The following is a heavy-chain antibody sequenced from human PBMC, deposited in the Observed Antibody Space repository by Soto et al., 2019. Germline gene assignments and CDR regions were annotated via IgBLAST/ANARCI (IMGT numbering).Heavy chain of an antibody. CDR2: INPHGGST. CDR3: ARSSGGNFGIIIEGTNWFAP. Sequence: ASVKVSCKASGYTFTSYDINWVRQAPGQGLEWMGVINPHGGSTAYAQKFKGRVTLTRDTSASTVYMEVSSLTSEDTAMYYCARSSGGNFGIIIEGTNWFAPWGQGTLVTVSS. J-gene: IGHJ5*02. V-gene: IGHV1-8*01. CDR1: GYTFTSYD. D-gene: IGHD1-26*01.